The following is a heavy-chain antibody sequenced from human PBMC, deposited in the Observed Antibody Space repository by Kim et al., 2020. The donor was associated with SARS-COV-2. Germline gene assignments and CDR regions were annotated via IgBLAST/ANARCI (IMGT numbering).Heavy chain of an antibody. V-gene: IGHV3-33*01. CDR2: IWYDGSNK. D-gene: IGHD3-3*01. CDR3: ASGGYYDFWSGEAIYYYYGMDV. CDR1: GFTFSSYG. J-gene: IGHJ6*02. Sequence: GGSLRLSCAASGFTFSSYGMHWVRQAPGKGLEWVAVIWYDGSNKYYADSVKGRFTISRDNSKNTLYLQMNSLRAEDTAVYYCASGGYYDFWSGEAIYYYYGMDVWGQGTTVTVSS.